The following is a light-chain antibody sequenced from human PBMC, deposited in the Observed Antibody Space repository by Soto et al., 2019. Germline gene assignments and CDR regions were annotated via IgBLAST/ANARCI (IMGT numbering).Light chain of an antibody. J-gene: IGLJ1*01. CDR3: SSYTSSSTYV. CDR2: XVX. CDR1: SSDVGGYNY. V-gene: IGLV2-14*01. Sequence: QSALTQPASVSGSPGQSITISCTGTSSDVGGYNYVSWYQQYPGKAPKLMIXXVXXRXXXXXXXFSGSKSGNTASLTISGXXXXXXXXYYCSSYTSSSTYVFGAGTKVTVL.